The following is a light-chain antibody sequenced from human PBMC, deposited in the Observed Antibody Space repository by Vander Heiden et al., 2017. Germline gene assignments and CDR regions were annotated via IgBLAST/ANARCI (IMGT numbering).Light chain of an antibody. CDR3: LQDTNWPYT. V-gene: IGKV3-15*01. CDR1: QSVNSN. J-gene: IGKJ2*01. CDR2: GAS. Sequence: EIVMTQSPATLSVSPGERATLSCRASQSVNSNLAWYQQKPGQAPRLLIYGASTRATGIPARFSGSGSGTEFTLTISSLQSEDFAVYYCLQDTNWPYTFGQGTKLEIK.